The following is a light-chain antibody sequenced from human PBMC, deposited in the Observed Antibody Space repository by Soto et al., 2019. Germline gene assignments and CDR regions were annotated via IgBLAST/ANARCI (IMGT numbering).Light chain of an antibody. J-gene: IGLJ3*02. CDR1: SSNIGSNY. CDR3: AAWDDSLSGLV. V-gene: IGLV1-47*02. CDR2: SNN. Sequence: QSVLTQPPSASGTPGQRVTISCSGSSSNIGSNYVSWYQQLPGTAPKLLMYSNNQRPSGVPDRVSGSKSGTSASLAISGLRSGDEADYYCAAWDDSLSGLVLGGGTKLTVL.